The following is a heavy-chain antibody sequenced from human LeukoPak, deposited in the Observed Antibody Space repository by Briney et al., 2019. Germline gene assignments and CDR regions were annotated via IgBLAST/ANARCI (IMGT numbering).Heavy chain of an antibody. D-gene: IGHD3-9*01. CDR3: ARDRATCDSLTGYERSYYFDS. CDR2: IYYSTST. CDR1: GGSVSSGSFY. V-gene: IGHV4-61*01. J-gene: IGHJ4*02. Sequence: PSETLSLTCTVSGGSVSSGSFYWSWIRQPPGKGLEWIGYIYYSTSTSYNPSVKSRVTISVDTSKNQFSLKLSSVTAADTAVYYCARDRATCDSLTGYERSYYFDSWGQGTLVTVSS.